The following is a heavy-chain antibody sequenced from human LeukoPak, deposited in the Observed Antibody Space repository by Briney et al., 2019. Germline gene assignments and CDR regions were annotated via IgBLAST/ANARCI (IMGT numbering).Heavy chain of an antibody. Sequence: PSQTLSLTCTVSGGSISSGGYYWSWIRQPPGKGLEWIGYIYHSGSTYYNPSLKSRVTISVDRSKNQFSLKLSSVTAADTAVYYCARARIKERIAAHSFDPWGQGTLVTVSS. V-gene: IGHV4-30-2*01. J-gene: IGHJ5*02. CDR2: IYHSGST. CDR3: ARARIKERIAAHSFDP. D-gene: IGHD6-6*01. CDR1: GGSISSGGYY.